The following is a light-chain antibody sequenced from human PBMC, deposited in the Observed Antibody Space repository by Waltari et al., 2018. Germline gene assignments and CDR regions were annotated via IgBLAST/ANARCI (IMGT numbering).Light chain of an antibody. CDR3: QQYNSWPLT. CDR1: QSINNN. CDR2: VAS. V-gene: IGKV3-15*01. Sequence: EIMMTQSPVTLSVSPGERATLSCRASQSINNNLAWYQQNPGQAPRLLIYVASTRATGIPARFSGIGSGTEFTLTISSLQSEDFAVYYCQQYNSWPLTFGGGTKVEIK. J-gene: IGKJ4*01.